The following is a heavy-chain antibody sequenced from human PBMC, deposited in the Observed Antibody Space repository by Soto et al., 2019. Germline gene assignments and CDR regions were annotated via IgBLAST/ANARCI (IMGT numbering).Heavy chain of an antibody. CDR3: VRRNDYGDY. V-gene: IGHV1-18*01. CDR1: GSIFRNYG. Sequence: QVQLVQSGAEVKEPGASVKVSGKASGSIFRNYGISWVRQAPGQGLEWMGFISVYNGDRDYAQNLQGRVTMTTDRSTSTAYMELRSLRSDDTAVYYCVRRNDYGDYWGQGTLVTVSS. J-gene: IGHJ4*02. CDR2: ISVYNGDR.